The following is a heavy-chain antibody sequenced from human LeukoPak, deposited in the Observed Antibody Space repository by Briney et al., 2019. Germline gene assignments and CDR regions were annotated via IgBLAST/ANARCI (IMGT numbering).Heavy chain of an antibody. CDR1: GFTFSGYA. Sequence: GGSLRLSCAASGFTFSGYAMSWVRQAPGKGLEWVSAISGSGGSTYYADSVKGRFTISRDNSKNTLYLQMNSLRAEDTAVYYCARVEDYDILTGFDYWGQGTLVTVSS. J-gene: IGHJ4*02. CDR2: ISGSGGST. D-gene: IGHD3-9*01. V-gene: IGHV3-23*01. CDR3: ARVEDYDILTGFDY.